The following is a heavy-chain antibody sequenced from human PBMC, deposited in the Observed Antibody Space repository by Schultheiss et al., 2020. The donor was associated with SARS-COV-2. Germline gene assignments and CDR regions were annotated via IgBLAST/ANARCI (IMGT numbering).Heavy chain of an antibody. Sequence: SETLSLTCAVYGGSFSGYYWSWIRQPAGKGLEWIGRIYTSGSTNYNPSLKSRVTISVDTSKNQFSLKPSSVTAADTAVYYCAGSYGSGSSDAFDIWGQGTMVTVSS. CDR3: AGSYGSGSSDAFDI. CDR2: IYTSGST. V-gene: IGHV4-59*10. CDR1: GGSFSGYY. J-gene: IGHJ3*02. D-gene: IGHD3-10*01.